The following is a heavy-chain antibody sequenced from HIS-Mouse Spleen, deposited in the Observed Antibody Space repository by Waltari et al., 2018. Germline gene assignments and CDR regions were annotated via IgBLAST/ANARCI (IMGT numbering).Heavy chain of an antibody. CDR1: GGSISSSSYY. V-gene: IGHV4-39*07. J-gene: IGHJ4*02. D-gene: IGHD6-25*01. Sequence: QLQLQESGPGLVKPSETLSLTCTVSGGSISSSSYYGGWIRQPPGKGLEWIGSIYYSGSTYYNPSLKSRVTISVDTSKNQFSLKLSSVTAADTAVYYCARVGVSSVRNYFDYWGQGTLVTVSS. CDR2: IYYSGST. CDR3: ARVGVSSVRNYFDY.